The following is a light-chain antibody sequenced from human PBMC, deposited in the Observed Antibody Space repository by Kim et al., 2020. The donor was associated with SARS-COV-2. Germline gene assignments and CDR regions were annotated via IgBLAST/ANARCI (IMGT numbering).Light chain of an antibody. J-gene: IGLJ3*02. V-gene: IGLV4-69*01. CDR1: SGASSNA. CDR3: QTWGTVIGV. Sequence: AALKLNCPLSSGASSNAIAWHEKQVAKGTRYVMQLTSEGSHSKGDGIPDRVSGSSAGAELYLTLSSLQSEDEADYYWQTWGTVIGVFGGGTQLTVL. CDR2: LTSEGSH.